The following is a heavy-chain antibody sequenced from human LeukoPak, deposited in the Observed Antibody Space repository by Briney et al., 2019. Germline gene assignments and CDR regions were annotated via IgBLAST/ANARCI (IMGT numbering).Heavy chain of an antibody. D-gene: IGHD3-22*01. CDR3: TTDRKSTLNYYDSSGSLAFDI. CDR2: INSDGSST. J-gene: IGHJ3*02. CDR1: GFTFSSYW. V-gene: IGHV3-74*01. Sequence: GGSLRLSCAASGFTFSSYWMHWVRHAPGKGLVWVSRINSDGSSTSYADSVKGRFTISRDNAKNTLYLQMNSLRAEDTAVYYCTTDRKSTLNYYDSSGSLAFDIWGQGTMVTVSS.